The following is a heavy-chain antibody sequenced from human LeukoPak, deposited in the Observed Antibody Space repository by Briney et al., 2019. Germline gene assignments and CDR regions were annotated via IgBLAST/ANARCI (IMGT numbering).Heavy chain of an antibody. D-gene: IGHD6-19*01. V-gene: IGHV3-64*01. Sequence: GGSLRLSCVVSGFTFSSYAMHWVRQAPGKGLEYVSAISSNGGSTYYANSVKGRFTISRDNPKNTLYLQMGSLRVEGMAVYYCARASSGWYGYWGQGTLVTVSS. J-gene: IGHJ4*02. CDR3: ARASSGWYGY. CDR2: ISSNGGST. CDR1: GFTFSSYA.